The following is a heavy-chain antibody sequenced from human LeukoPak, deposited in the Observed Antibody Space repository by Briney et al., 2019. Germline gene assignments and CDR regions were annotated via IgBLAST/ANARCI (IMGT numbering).Heavy chain of an antibody. CDR2: IYHSGST. Sequence: SETLSLTCAVSGGSISSSNWWSWVRQPPGKGLEWIGEIYHSGSTNYNPSLKSRVTISVDTSKNQFSLKLNSVTAADTAVYYCARDRYFKSSDAFDIWGQGTMVTVSS. V-gene: IGHV4-4*02. CDR1: GGSISSSNW. CDR3: ARDRYFKSSDAFDI. D-gene: IGHD2/OR15-2a*01. J-gene: IGHJ3*02.